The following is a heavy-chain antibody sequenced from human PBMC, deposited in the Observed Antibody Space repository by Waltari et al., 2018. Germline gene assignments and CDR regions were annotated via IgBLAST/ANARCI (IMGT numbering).Heavy chain of an antibody. D-gene: IGHD7-27*01. V-gene: IGHV4-61*02. CDR1: GDSITSNSFY. CDR2: FYSSEYI. J-gene: IGHJ4*02. Sequence: QVQLQESGPGLVKPSQTLSLTCTVYGDSITSNSFYWNWVRQPAGKGLEWIGRFYSSEYINYNPSLKSRVTISRDTSKKQFFLKLTSVTAADTAFYYCAREVTKVELGRRLPHFFDSWGQGTLVTVSS. CDR3: AREVTKVELGRRLPHFFDS.